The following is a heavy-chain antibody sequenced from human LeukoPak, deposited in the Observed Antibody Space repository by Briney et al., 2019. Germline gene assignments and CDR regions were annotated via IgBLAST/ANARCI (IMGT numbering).Heavy chain of an antibody. Sequence: GGSLRLSCAASGSASSSYAMSWVRQAPGKGLEWVSGIDAGGHNTYYADSVKGRFTISRDSFKNTLYLRINSLRVDDTAVYYCAREQWLIGYYSDYWGQGTLVTVSS. CDR2: IDAGGHNT. D-gene: IGHD6-19*01. CDR3: AREQWLIGYYSDY. V-gene: IGHV3-23*01. CDR1: GSASSSYA. J-gene: IGHJ4*02.